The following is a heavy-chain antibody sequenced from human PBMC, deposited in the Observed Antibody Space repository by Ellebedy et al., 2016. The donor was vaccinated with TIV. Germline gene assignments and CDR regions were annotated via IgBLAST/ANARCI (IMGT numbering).Heavy chain of an antibody. Sequence: SVKVSXXGSGYSFTSYWISWVRQGPGQGLEWMGQIIPIFGTPSYSQKFLGRVTITADRSSSTIYMELTSLRSDDTAVYYCATDQRYSGYGTFDDWGQGTPVTVSS. CDR1: GYSFTSYW. D-gene: IGHD5-12*01. V-gene: IGHV1-69*06. J-gene: IGHJ4*02. CDR2: IIPIFGTP. CDR3: ATDQRYSGYGTFDD.